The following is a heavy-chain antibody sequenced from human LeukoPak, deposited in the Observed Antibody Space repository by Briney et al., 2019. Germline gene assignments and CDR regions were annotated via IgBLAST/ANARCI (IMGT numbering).Heavy chain of an antibody. J-gene: IGHJ4*02. CDR2: IIPIFGTA. CDR3: ARGGSHYYDSSGYYN. D-gene: IGHD3-22*01. CDR1: GGTFSSYA. Sequence: SVKVSCKASGGTFSSYAISWVRQAPGQGLEWMGGIIPIFGTANYAQKFQGRVTITADESTSTAYMELSSLRSEDTAVYYCARGGSHYYDSSGYYNWGQGTLVTVSS. V-gene: IGHV1-69*13.